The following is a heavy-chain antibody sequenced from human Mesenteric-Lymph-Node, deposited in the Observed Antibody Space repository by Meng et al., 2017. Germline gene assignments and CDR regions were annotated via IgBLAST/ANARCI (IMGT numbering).Heavy chain of an antibody. V-gene: IGHV4-31*03. Sequence: SEPLSLTSPVSGCPISSGGYYWRWIRQHPGKGLEWIGYIYYSGSTYYNPSLKSRVTISVDTSKNQFSLKLSSVTAADTAVYYCARALIPNGGNSNWFDPWGQGTLVTVSS. CDR1: GCPISSGGYY. CDR3: ARALIPNGGNSNWFDP. D-gene: IGHD4-23*01. J-gene: IGHJ5*02. CDR2: IYYSGST.